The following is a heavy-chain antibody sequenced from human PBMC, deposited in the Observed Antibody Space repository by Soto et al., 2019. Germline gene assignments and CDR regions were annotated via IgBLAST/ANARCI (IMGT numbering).Heavy chain of an antibody. CDR1: GFAFGDYS. J-gene: IGHJ4*02. D-gene: IGHD2-21*01. CDR2: IRRKDYGGTA. V-gene: IGHV3-49*03. CDR3: TRKALMIASLFFDY. Sequence: GGSLRLSCTGSGFAFGDYSINWFRQAPGKGLEWVGLIRRKDYGGTADYAASVKDRFTISRDDSKTIAYLQMNSLKTEDTAVYFCTRKALMIASLFFDYWGQGAQVTVSS.